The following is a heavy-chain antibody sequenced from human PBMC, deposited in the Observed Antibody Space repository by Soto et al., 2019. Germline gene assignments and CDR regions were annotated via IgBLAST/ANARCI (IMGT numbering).Heavy chain of an antibody. V-gene: IGHV3-48*02. CDR2: ISSSSSTI. J-gene: IGHJ6*02. CDR1: VFTFSSYS. D-gene: IGHD5-12*01. Sequence: PGGALRLSGAASVFTFSSYSMNWVRQAPGKGLEWVSYISSSSSTIYYADSVKGRFTISRDNAKNSLYLQMNSLRDEDTAVYYCARVPYSGYDGGMDVWGQGTTVTVSS. CDR3: ARVPYSGYDGGMDV.